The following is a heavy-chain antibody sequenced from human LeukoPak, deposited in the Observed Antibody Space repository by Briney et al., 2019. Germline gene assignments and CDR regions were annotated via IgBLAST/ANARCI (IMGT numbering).Heavy chain of an antibody. CDR3: AKCVTYYYNGMDV. Sequence: PGGSLRLSCAASGFTFRSYAMNWVRQAPGKGLEWVSGISGSGGSTYYADSVKGRFTISRDNSKNTLFLQMNSLSAEDTAIYYCAKCVTYYYNGMDVWGQGTTVTVSS. CDR1: GFTFRSYA. D-gene: IGHD2-21*02. V-gene: IGHV3-23*01. CDR2: ISGSGGST. J-gene: IGHJ6*02.